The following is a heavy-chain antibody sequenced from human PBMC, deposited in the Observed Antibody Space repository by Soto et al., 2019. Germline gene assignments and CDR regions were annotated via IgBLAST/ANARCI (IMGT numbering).Heavy chain of an antibody. D-gene: IGHD3-22*01. Sequence: PGGSLRLSCVASGFTFSNAWMNWVRQAPGKGLEWVGRIKSKTDGGTTDYAAPVKGRFTISRDDSKNTLYLQMNSLKTEDTAVYYCTTDRWYYSESSGSDYWGQETLVTISS. J-gene: IGHJ4*02. CDR2: IKSKTDGGTT. CDR3: TTDRWYYSESSGSDY. CDR1: GFTFSNAW. V-gene: IGHV3-15*07.